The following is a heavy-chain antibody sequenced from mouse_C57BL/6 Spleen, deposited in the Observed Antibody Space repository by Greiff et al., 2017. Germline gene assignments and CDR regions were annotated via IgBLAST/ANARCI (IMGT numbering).Heavy chain of an antibody. CDR2: IDPSDSET. V-gene: IGHV1-52*01. CDR3: ARDQGYYYFDY. D-gene: IGHD2-3*01. CDR1: GYTFTSYW. J-gene: IGHJ2*01. Sequence: QVQLQQSGAELVRPGSSVKLSCKASGYTFTSYWMHWVKQRPIQGLEWIGNIDPSDSETHYNQKFKDKATLTVDKSSSTAYMQLSSLTSEDSAVYYCARDQGYYYFDYWGQGTTLTVSS.